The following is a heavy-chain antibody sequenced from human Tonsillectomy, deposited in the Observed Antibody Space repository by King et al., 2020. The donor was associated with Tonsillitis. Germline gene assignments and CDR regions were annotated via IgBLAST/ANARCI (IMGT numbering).Heavy chain of an antibody. Sequence: HEQLVQSGAEVKKPGSSVKVSCKASGGTFSSYAISWVRQAPGQGLEWMGGIIPIFGTANYAQKFQGRVTITADESTSTAYMELSSLRSEDTAVYYCARGGYYYDSSGSDTLYYYYCGMDVWGQGTTVTVSS. CDR2: IIPIFGTA. J-gene: IGHJ6*02. CDR1: GGTFSSYA. CDR3: ARGGYYYDSSGSDTLYYYYCGMDV. D-gene: IGHD3-22*01. V-gene: IGHV1-69*01.